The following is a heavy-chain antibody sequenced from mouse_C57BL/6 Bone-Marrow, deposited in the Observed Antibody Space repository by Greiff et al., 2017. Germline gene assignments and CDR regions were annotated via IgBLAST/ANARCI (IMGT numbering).Heavy chain of an antibody. V-gene: IGHV1-55*01. J-gene: IGHJ4*01. D-gene: IGHD4-1*01. CDR2: IYPGSGST. CDR3: ASERTGFPTMDY. CDR1: GYTFTSYW. Sequence: QVQLQQPGAELVKPGASVKMSCKASGYTFTSYWITWVKQRPGQGLEWIGDIYPGSGSTNYNEKFKSKATLTVDTSSSTAYMQLSSLTSEDSAVYYCASERTGFPTMDYWGQGTSVTVSS.